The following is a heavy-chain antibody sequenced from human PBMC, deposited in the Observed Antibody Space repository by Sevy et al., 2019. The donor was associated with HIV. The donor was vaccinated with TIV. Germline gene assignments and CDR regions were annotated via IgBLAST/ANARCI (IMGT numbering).Heavy chain of an antibody. CDR3: ARVFPYCSGGSCYSPYDAFDI. D-gene: IGHD2-15*01. CDR2: INPNSGST. V-gene: IGHV1-2*02. J-gene: IGHJ3*02. CDR1: GYTFTGHY. Sequence: ASVKVSCKASGYTFTGHYMHWVRQAPGQGLEWMGWINPNSGSTDYAQKFQGRVTLTRDTSISTAYLELSRLTSDDTAVYYCARVFPYCSGGSCYSPYDAFDIRGQGTMVTVSS.